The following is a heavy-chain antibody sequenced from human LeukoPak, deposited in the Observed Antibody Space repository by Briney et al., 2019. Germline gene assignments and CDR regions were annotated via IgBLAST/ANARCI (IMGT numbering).Heavy chain of an antibody. CDR2: FDXEXGET. J-gene: IGHJ4*02. D-gene: IGHD6-19*01. V-gene: IGHV1-24*01. CDR3: ATATHGSSGWYGGLYYFDY. Sequence: FDXEXGETIYAQKFQGRVTMTEDTSADTAYMELSSLRSEDTAVYYCATATHGSSGWYGGLYYFDYWGQGTLVTVSS.